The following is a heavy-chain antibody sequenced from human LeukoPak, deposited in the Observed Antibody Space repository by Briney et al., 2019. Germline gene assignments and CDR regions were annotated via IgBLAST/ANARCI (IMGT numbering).Heavy chain of an antibody. J-gene: IGHJ4*02. CDR1: GFTFSSYA. D-gene: IGHD3-3*01. CDR2: ISGSGGST. V-gene: IGHV3-23*01. Sequence: PGGSLRLSCAASGFTFSSYAMSWVRQAPGKGLEWVSHISGSGGSTYYADSVKGRFTISRDNSKNTLCLQMNSLRAEDTAVYYCAKVTGYYDFWSGYYTLDYWGQGTLVTVSS. CDR3: AKVTGYYDFWSGYYTLDY.